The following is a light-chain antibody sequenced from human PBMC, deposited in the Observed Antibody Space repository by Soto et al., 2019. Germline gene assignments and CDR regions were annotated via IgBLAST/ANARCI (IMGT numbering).Light chain of an antibody. V-gene: IGLV8-61*01. CDR1: SGSVSTSYY. J-gene: IGLJ2*01. Sequence: QAVVTQEPSFSVSPGGTVTLTCGLSSGSVSTSYYPSWYQQTPGQAPRTLIYSTNTRSSGVPDRFSGSILGNKAALTITGAQADDESDYYCVLYMGTRIVVFGGGTKVTVL. CDR3: VLYMGTRIVV. CDR2: STN.